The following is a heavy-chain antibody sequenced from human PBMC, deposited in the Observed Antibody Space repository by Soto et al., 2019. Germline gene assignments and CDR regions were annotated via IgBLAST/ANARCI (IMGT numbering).Heavy chain of an antibody. CDR1: GFTFSDYY. D-gene: IGHD6-13*01. CDR3: ARGRIAAAANPFDY. Sequence: KPGGSLRLSCAASGFTFSDYYMSWIRQAPGKGLEWVSYISSSSSSYTNYADSVKGRFTISRDNAKNSLYLQMNSLRAEDTAVYYCARGRIAAAANPFDYWGQGTLVTVSS. V-gene: IGHV3-11*06. J-gene: IGHJ4*02. CDR2: ISSSSSSYT.